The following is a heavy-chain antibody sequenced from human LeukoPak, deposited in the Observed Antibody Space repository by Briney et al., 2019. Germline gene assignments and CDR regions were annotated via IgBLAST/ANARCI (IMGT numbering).Heavy chain of an antibody. Sequence: GGSLRLSCAASGFTFSSYGMHWVRQAPGKGLEWVAVISYDGSNKYYADSVKGRFTISRDNSKNTLYLQMNSLRAEDTAVYYCARDMGYYFDYWGQGTLVTVSS. CDR1: GFTFSSYG. V-gene: IGHV3-30*03. CDR3: ARDMGYYFDY. D-gene: IGHD1-26*01. J-gene: IGHJ4*02. CDR2: ISYDGSNK.